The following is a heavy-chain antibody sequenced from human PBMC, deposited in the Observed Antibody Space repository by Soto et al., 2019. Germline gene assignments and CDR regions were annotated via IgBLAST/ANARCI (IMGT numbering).Heavy chain of an antibody. CDR3: ARDRHDSSGPILVDP. CDR2: ISAYNGNT. CDR1: GYTFTSYG. V-gene: IGHV1-18*01. D-gene: IGHD3-22*01. Sequence: ASVKVSCKSSGYTFTSYGISWVRQAPGQGLEWMGWISAYNGNTNYAQKLQGRVTMTTDTSTSTAYMELRSLRSDDTAVYYGARDRHDSSGPILVDPWGQGTLVTVS. J-gene: IGHJ5*02.